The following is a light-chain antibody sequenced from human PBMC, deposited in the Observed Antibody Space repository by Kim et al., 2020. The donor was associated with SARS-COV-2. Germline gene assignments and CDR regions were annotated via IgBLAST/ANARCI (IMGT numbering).Light chain of an antibody. CDR3: QKTNSFPLT. V-gene: IGKV1D-12*01. CDR2: AAS. CDR1: QPIGSW. Sequence: ASVGDSVTIPCRARQPIGSWLAWYQQKPGSAPNLLFYAASSLQSGVPSRFSGGGSGTNFTLTVTSLQPGDFASYYFQKTNSFPLTFGGGAKVDIK. J-gene: IGKJ4*01.